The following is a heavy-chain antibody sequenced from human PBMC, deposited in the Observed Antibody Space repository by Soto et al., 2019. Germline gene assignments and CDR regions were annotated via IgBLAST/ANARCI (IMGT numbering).Heavy chain of an antibody. CDR3: ARDLFEGYYYYGMDV. CDR1: GGYISSSNW. D-gene: IGHD3-16*01. V-gene: IGHV4-4*02. J-gene: IGHJ6*02. Sequence: SETLSLTCAVSGGYISSSNWWSWVRQPPGKGLEWIGEIYHSGSTNYNPSLKSRVTISVDKSKNQFSLKLSSVTAADTAVYYCARDLFEGYYYYGMDVWGQGTTVTVSS. CDR2: IYHSGST.